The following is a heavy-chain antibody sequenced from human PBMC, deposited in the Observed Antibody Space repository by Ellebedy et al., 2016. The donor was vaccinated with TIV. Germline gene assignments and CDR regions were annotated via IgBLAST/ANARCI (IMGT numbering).Heavy chain of an antibody. CDR3: ARGDHPGSFDI. Sequence: AASVKVSCKASGYTLSRRGLCWVRQAPGQGLEWVGFMSHNGNSNFAQKVQGRVTLTTDTPTGTDYLELRSLRPDDTAVYYCARGDHPGSFDIWGQGTLVTVSS. CDR2: MSHNGNS. J-gene: IGHJ3*02. CDR1: GYTLSRRG. V-gene: IGHV1-18*01.